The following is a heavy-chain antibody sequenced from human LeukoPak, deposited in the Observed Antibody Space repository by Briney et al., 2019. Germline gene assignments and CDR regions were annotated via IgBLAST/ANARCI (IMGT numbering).Heavy chain of an antibody. Sequence: PSETLSLTCTISGGSVSDYYWSWIRQPPGKGLEWIGEISHSGSTNYNPSLKSRVTVSVDTSKNQFALKLSSVTAADTAVYYCARRVRGVNDAFDIWGQGTIVTVSS. J-gene: IGHJ3*02. CDR2: ISHSGST. CDR1: GGSVSDYY. V-gene: IGHV4-34*01. CDR3: ARRVRGVNDAFDI. D-gene: IGHD3-10*01.